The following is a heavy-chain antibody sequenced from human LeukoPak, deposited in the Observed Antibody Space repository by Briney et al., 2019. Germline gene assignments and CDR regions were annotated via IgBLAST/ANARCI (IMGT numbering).Heavy chain of an antibody. V-gene: IGHV3-30*03. Sequence: PGKSLRLSCEASGFTFSNSFRNWVRQAPGKGLEWVALVSYEGSSERYADSVKGRFTISRDNSKNVLYLQMNSLRVEDTAVYYCATNLLHEYKGSWGQGTLVTVSS. D-gene: IGHD1-1*01. CDR1: GFTFSNSF. CDR2: VSYEGSSE. CDR3: ATNLLHEYKGS. J-gene: IGHJ4*02.